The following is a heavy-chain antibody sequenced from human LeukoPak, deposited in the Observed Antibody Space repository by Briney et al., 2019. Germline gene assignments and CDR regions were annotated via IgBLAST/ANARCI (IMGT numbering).Heavy chain of an antibody. Sequence: HAGGSLRLSCAASGFTFSSYGMHWVRQAPGKGLEWVSYISGSGSPIYYADSVKGRFTISRDNAKNSLYLQMNSLRAEDTAVYYCARVWGQTGTDYWGQGTLVTVSS. J-gene: IGHJ4*02. CDR2: ISGSGSPI. CDR3: ARVWGQTGTDY. D-gene: IGHD1-1*01. CDR1: GFTFSSYG. V-gene: IGHV3-48*04.